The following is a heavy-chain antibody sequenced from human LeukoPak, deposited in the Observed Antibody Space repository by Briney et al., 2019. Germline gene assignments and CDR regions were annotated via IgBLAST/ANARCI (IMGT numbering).Heavy chain of an antibody. Sequence: GGSLRLSCAASGFPFSGNAMSWVRQAPGRGLEWVSGVGGDEKAHYADFVRGRFTISRDNSKKTVYHQMNSLTVEDTAVYYCAKDLSWWVTADYWGQGVLVTVSS. D-gene: IGHD2-21*02. CDR3: AKDLSWWVTADY. CDR1: GFPFSGNA. CDR2: VGGDEKA. V-gene: IGHV3-23*01. J-gene: IGHJ4*02.